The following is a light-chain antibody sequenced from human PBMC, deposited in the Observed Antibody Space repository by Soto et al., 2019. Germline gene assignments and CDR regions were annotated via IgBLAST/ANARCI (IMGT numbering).Light chain of an antibody. CDR2: GAS. Sequence: EIALTQSPGTLSLSPGERATFSCRASQSVASRNLAWYQQKSGQAPRLLIYGASSRATGIPDRFSGSGSGTDFTLTISRLEPEDFAVYYCQQYGSPGTFGQGTKVDIK. V-gene: IGKV3-20*01. CDR1: QSVASRN. CDR3: QQYGSPGT. J-gene: IGKJ1*01.